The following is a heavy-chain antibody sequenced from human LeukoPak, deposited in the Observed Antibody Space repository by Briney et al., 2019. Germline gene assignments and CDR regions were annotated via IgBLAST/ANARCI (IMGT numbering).Heavy chain of an antibody. J-gene: IGHJ3*02. Sequence: PGGSLRLSCAASGFTFSSYSMNWVRQAPGKGLEWVSSISSSSSYIYYADSVKGRFTISRDNAKNSLYLQMNSLRAEDTAVYYCARDRPSPIYGHGAFDIWGQGTMVTVSS. CDR2: ISSSSSYI. CDR3: ARDRPSPIYGHGAFDI. D-gene: IGHD2/OR15-2a*01. CDR1: GFTFSSYS. V-gene: IGHV3-21*01.